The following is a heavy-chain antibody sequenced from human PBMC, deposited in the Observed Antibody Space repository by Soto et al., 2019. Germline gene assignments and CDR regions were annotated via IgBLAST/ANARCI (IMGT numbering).Heavy chain of an antibody. CDR2: ISGSGGST. V-gene: IGHV3-23*01. D-gene: IGHD3-22*01. Sequence: EVQLLESGGGLVQPGGSLRLSCAASGFTFSSYAMSWVRQAPGKGLEWVSAISGSGGSTYYADSVKGRFTISRDNSKNTLYLQMNSLRAEDTAVYYCAKDPPYYYDRSGTPDAFDIWGQGTMVTVSS. CDR3: AKDPPYYYDRSGTPDAFDI. J-gene: IGHJ3*02. CDR1: GFTFSSYA.